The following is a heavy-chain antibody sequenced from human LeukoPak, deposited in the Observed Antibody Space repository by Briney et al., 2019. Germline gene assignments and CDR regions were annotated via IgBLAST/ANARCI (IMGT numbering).Heavy chain of an antibody. D-gene: IGHD4/OR15-4a*01. CDR2: INPNSGGT. V-gene: IGHV1-2*06. CDR1: GYTFTGYY. J-gene: IGHJ4*02. CDR3: ARGGAAGYYFDY. Sequence: ASVKVSCKASGYTFTGYYMHWVRQAPGQGLEWMGRINPNSGGTNYAQKFQGRVTMTRDTSISTAYMELSRLRSDDTAMYYCARGGAAGYYFDYWGQGTLVTVSS.